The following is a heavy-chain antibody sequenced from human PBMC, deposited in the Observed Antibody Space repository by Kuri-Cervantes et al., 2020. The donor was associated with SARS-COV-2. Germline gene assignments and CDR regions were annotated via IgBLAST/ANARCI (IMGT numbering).Heavy chain of an antibody. CDR1: GFTFSSYS. D-gene: IGHD6-13*01. Sequence: GGSLRLSCAASGFTFSSYSMNWVRQAPGKGLEWVSSISSSSSYIYYADSVKGRFTISRDNAKNSLYLQMNSLRAEDTAVYYCARDVAAGRAYYYYMDVWGKGTTVTVSS. V-gene: IGHV3-21*01. CDR3: ARDVAAGRAYYYYMDV. J-gene: IGHJ6*03. CDR2: ISSSSSYI.